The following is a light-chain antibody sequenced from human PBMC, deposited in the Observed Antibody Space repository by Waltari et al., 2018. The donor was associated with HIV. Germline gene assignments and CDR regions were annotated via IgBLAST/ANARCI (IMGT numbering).Light chain of an antibody. J-gene: IGLJ3*02. CDR2: PDV. Sequence: SYELTQSPSVSVSPGQTASLTCSGSKLGQKHVYWYGTKAGQSPVLVIFPDVKRPSGIPERFSGSNSGNTATLTISGIQAMDEAEYYCQAWDSGTVVFGGGTKLTVL. V-gene: IGLV3-1*01. CDR1: KLGQKH. CDR3: QAWDSGTVV.